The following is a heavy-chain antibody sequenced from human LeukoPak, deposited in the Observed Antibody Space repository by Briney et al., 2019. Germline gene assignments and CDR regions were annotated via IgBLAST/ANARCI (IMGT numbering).Heavy chain of an antibody. V-gene: IGHV1-69*13. Sequence: SVTVSCKASGGTFNSYAISWVRQAPGQGLEWMGGIIPIFGTANYAQKFQGRVTITADESTSTAYMELSSLRSEDTAVYYCASHYCSGGSCYLLAIDYWGQGTLVTVSS. D-gene: IGHD2-15*01. CDR1: GGTFNSYA. J-gene: IGHJ4*02. CDR3: ASHYCSGGSCYLLAIDY. CDR2: IIPIFGTA.